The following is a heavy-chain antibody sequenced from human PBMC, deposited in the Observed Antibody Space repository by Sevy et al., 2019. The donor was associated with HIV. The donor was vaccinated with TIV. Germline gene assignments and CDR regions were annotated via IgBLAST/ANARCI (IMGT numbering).Heavy chain of an antibody. Sequence: GGSLRLSCAASGFSFNLYAMTWVRQAPGKELEWVSTISVSGGSTYYADSVKGQFTISRDNSKNTLYLQMNSLRAEDTAVYYCAKDHDNNWFDPWGQGTLVTVSS. CDR1: GFSFNLYA. V-gene: IGHV3-23*01. CDR2: ISVSGGST. J-gene: IGHJ5*02. CDR3: AKDHDNNWFDP. D-gene: IGHD3-9*01.